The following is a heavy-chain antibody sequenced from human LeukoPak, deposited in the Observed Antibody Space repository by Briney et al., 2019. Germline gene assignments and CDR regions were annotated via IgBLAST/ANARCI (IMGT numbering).Heavy chain of an antibody. Sequence: KPGASVKVSCKASGYTFTSYGISWVRQAPGQGLEWLGWISTYNGNTHYAQKLQGRVTMTTGTSTTTAYMELRSLRSDDTAVYYCARDYRTGFDYWGQGTLVTVSS. CDR1: GYTFTSYG. CDR2: ISTYNGNT. V-gene: IGHV1-18*01. CDR3: ARDYRTGFDY. J-gene: IGHJ4*02. D-gene: IGHD7-27*01.